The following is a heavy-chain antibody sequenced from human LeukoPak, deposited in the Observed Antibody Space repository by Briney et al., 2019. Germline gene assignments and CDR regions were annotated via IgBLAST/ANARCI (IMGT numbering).Heavy chain of an antibody. J-gene: IGHJ4*02. V-gene: IGHV4-59*01. CDR2: IYYSGST. CDR3: ARVSGDILTGYYSDY. CDR1: GGSISSYY. Sequence: SETLSLTCTVSGGSISSYYWSWIRQPPGKGLEWIGYIYYSGSTNYNPSLKSRVTISVDTSKNQFSLKLSSVPAADTAVYYCARVSGDILTGYYSDYWGQGTLVTVSS. D-gene: IGHD3-9*01.